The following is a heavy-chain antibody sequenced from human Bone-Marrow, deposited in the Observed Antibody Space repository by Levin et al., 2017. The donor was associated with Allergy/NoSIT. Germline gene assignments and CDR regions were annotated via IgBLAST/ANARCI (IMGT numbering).Heavy chain of an antibody. CDR1: GFTFSSYA. J-gene: IGHJ5*02. CDR3: AKDLVVVPAANGP. V-gene: IGHV3-23*01. D-gene: IGHD2-2*01. Sequence: GESLKISCAASGFTFSSYAMSWVRQAPGKGLEWVSAISGSGGSTYYADSVKGRFTISRDNSKNTLYLQMNSLRAEDTAVYYCAKDLVVVPAANGPWGQGTLVTVSS. CDR2: ISGSGGST.